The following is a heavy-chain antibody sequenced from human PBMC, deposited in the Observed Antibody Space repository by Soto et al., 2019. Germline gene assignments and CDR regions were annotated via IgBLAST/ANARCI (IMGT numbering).Heavy chain of an antibody. D-gene: IGHD6-13*01. CDR3: ARNGGSSWQDTYYYYGMDV. Sequence: SDTLSLTCTVSGGSISIYYWSWIRQPPGKGLEWIGYIYYSGSTNYNPSLKSRVTISVDTSKNQFSLKLSSVTAADTAVYYCARNGGSSWQDTYYYYGMDVWGQGTTVTVSS. CDR2: IYYSGST. J-gene: IGHJ6*02. CDR1: GGSISIYY. V-gene: IGHV4-59*08.